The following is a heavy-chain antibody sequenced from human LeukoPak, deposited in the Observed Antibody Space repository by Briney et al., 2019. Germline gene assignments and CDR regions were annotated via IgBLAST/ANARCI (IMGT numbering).Heavy chain of an antibody. Sequence: GGSLRLSCVASGFTFSNSWMHWFRQVPGKGLVWVSRIDTDGSTTGYADSARGRFTISRDNAKNTLYLQMNGLRAEDTAIYYCAKDLTWNTADYWGQGTLVTVSS. V-gene: IGHV3-74*01. D-gene: IGHD1/OR15-1a*01. J-gene: IGHJ4*02. CDR1: GFTFSNSW. CDR3: AKDLTWNTADY. CDR2: IDTDGSTT.